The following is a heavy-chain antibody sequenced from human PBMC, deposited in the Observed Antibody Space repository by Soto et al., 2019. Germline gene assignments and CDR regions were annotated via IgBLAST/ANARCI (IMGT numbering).Heavy chain of an antibody. J-gene: IGHJ4*02. CDR3: ARDRSGPHDY. CDR1: GYTFTSYA. Sequence: ALVKVSCKASGYTFTSYAMLWVRQAPGQRLEWMGWIIPILGIANYAQKFQGRVTITADKSTSTAYMELSSLRSEDTAVYYCARDRSGPHDYWGQGTLVTVSS. V-gene: IGHV1-69*10. D-gene: IGHD6-25*01. CDR2: IIPILGIA.